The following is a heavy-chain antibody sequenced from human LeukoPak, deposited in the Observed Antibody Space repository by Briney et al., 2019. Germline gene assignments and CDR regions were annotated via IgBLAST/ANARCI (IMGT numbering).Heavy chain of an antibody. V-gene: IGHV3-49*04. CDR3: SRDGLEYYGSGSYRGFDY. J-gene: IGHJ4*02. D-gene: IGHD3-10*01. Sequence: PGGSLRLSCTASGFTFGDYSMSWVRQAPGKGLEYLGFIRTKDFGGTTEYAASVKGRFTISRDDSKSIAYLQIHSLKSEDTAVYYCSRDGLEYYGSGSYRGFDYWGQGTLVTVSS. CDR1: GFTFGDYS. CDR2: IRTKDFGGTT.